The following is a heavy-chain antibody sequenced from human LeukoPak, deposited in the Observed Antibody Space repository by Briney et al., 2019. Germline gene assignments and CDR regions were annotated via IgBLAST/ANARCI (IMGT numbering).Heavy chain of an antibody. CDR3: ARDLRLYSSSWSFDY. D-gene: IGHD6-13*01. V-gene: IGHV4-4*07. J-gene: IGHJ4*02. CDR2: IYTSGST. CDR1: GGSISSYY. Sequence: SETLSLTCTVSGGSISSYYWSWIRQPAGKGLEWIGRIYTSGSTNYNPSLKSRVTMSVDTSKNQFSLKLSPVTAADTAVYYCARDLRLYSSSWSFDYWGQGTLVTVSS.